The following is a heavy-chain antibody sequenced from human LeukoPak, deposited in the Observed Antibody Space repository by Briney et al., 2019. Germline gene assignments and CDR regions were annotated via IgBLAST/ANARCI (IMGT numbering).Heavy chain of an antibody. CDR2: IRYDGSNK. Sequence: GGSLRLSCATSGFTFSSYGMHWVRQAPGKGLEWVAFIRYDGSNKYYADSVKGRFTISRDNSKNTLYLQMNSLRAEDTAVYYCAKGSIVGATILDYWGQGTLVTVSS. CDR3: AKGSIVGATILDY. CDR1: GFTFSSYG. V-gene: IGHV3-30*02. J-gene: IGHJ4*02. D-gene: IGHD1-26*01.